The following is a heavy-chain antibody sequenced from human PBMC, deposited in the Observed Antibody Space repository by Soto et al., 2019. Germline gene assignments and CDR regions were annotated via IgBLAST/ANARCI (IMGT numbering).Heavy chain of an antibody. V-gene: IGHV4-59*01. D-gene: IGHD6-13*01. CDR2: IYYSGST. J-gene: IGHJ6*02. CDR1: GGPISSYY. CDR3: ARVQGSSQRYYYYGMDV. Sequence: XETLYLTCTVSGGPISSYYWSWIRPPPGKGLEWIGYIYYSGSTNYNPSLKSRVTISVDTSKNQFSLKLSSVTAADTAVYYCARVQGSSQRYYYYGMDVWGQGTTVTVSS.